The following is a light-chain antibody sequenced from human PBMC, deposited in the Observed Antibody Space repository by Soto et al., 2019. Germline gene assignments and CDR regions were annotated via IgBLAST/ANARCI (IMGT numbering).Light chain of an antibody. V-gene: IGLV1-44*01. CDR3: ATWDDSLNGLV. J-gene: IGLJ3*02. Sequence: QSVLTQPPSASGTPGRRVTIPCSGSSSNIGSNFVNWYQQLPGTAPKLLMYNNNQRPSGVPDRFSGSKAGTSASLAISGRQSEDEADYHCATWDDSLNGLVFGGGTQLTVL. CDR2: NNN. CDR1: SSNIGSNF.